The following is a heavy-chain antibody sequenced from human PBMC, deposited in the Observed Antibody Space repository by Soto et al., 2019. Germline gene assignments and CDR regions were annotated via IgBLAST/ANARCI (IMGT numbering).Heavy chain of an antibody. D-gene: IGHD1-26*01. J-gene: IGHJ4*02. CDR3: ARGPSGTFSPYYFDY. CDR1: GYSFTTYW. V-gene: IGHV5-51*01. Sequence: GESLKISCKGSGYSFTTYWIGWVRQMPGKGLEWMGIIYPGDSDTRYSPSFQGQVTISADNSISTAYLQWSSLKASDTAMYFCARGPSGTFSPYYFDYWGQGTLVTVSS. CDR2: IYPGDSDT.